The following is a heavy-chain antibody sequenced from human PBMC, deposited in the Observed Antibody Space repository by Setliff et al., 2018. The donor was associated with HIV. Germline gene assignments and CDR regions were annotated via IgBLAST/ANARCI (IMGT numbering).Heavy chain of an antibody. Sequence: ASVKVSCKVSGDTLTKLSIYWVRQAPGKGLEWLGGFDHEEGKIIYAQKFQGRVSMTEDTSTDTAYMDLSSLRSDDTAVYYCAAPSSVYIFGVLTPVSFDYWGQGTLVTVSS. V-gene: IGHV1-24*01. CDR3: AAPSSVYIFGVLTPVSFDY. CDR1: GDTLTKLS. CDR2: FDHEEGKI. D-gene: IGHD3-3*02. J-gene: IGHJ4*02.